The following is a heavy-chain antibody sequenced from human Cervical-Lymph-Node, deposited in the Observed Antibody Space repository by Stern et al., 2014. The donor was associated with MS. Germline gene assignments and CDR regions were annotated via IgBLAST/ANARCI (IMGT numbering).Heavy chain of an antibody. V-gene: IGHV1-24*01. CDR2: FDPEDGET. J-gene: IGHJ2*01. Sequence: VQLVESGAEVKKPGASVKVSCKVSGYTLTELSMHWVRQAPGKGLEWMGGFDPEDGETIYAQKFQGRVTMTEDTSKDTAYMEMSSLRSEDTAVYYCAGMVRDDWYFDLWGRGTLVTVSS. CDR3: AGMVRDDWYFDL. CDR1: GYTLTELS. D-gene: IGHD3-10*01.